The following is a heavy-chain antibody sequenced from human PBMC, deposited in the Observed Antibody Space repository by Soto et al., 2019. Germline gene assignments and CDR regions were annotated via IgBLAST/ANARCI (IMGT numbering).Heavy chain of an antibody. Sequence: GGSLRLSCAASGFTFSSYGMHWVRQAPGKGLEWVAVIGYDGSNKYYADSVKGRFTISRDNSKNTLYLQMNSLRAEDTAVYYCARDSLVYLHSLDYWGQGTLVTVSS. CDR3: ARDSLVYLHSLDY. V-gene: IGHV3-33*01. J-gene: IGHJ4*02. CDR2: IGYDGSNK. CDR1: GFTFSSYG. D-gene: IGHD2-2*02.